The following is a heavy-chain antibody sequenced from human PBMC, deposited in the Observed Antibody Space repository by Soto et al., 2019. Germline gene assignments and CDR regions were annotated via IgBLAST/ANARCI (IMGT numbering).Heavy chain of an antibody. CDR1: GYTFTSYA. V-gene: IGHV1-3*01. CDR2: INAGNGNT. CDR3: AREKNTIFGVVTTDY. Sequence: ASVKVSCKASGYTFTSYAMHWVRQAPGQRLEWMGWINAGNGNTKYSQKFQGRVTITRDTSASTAYMELSSLRSEDTAVYYCAREKNTIFGVVTTDYWGQGTLVTVSS. J-gene: IGHJ4*02. D-gene: IGHD3-3*01.